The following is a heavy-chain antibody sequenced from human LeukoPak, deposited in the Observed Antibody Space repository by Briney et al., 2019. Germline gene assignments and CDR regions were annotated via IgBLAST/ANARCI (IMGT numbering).Heavy chain of an antibody. CDR2: ISYDGSNK. V-gene: IGHV3-30-3*01. J-gene: IGHJ6*02. Sequence: GGSPRLSCAASGFTFSSYAMHWVRQAPGKGLEWVAVISYDGSNKYYADSVKGRFTISRVNSKNTLYLQMNSLRAEDTAVYYCARAYCSSTSCPYGMDVWGQGTTVTVSS. CDR3: ARAYCSSTSCPYGMDV. CDR1: GFTFSSYA. D-gene: IGHD2-2*01.